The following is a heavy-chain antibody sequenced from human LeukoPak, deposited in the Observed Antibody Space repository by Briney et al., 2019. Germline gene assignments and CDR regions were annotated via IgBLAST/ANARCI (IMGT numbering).Heavy chain of an antibody. CDR1: RFTFDDYA. Sequence: GGSLRLSCAASRFTFDDYAIHWVRQAPGKVLEWFSLISGDGGSTFYADSLKGQFSISRDNSKNSLYLQMNSLRSEDTALYNTDSWFDYWGQGTLVTVAS. D-gene: IGHD2-21*02. CDR2: ISGDGGST. J-gene: IGHJ4*02. CDR3: DSWFDY. V-gene: IGHV3-43*02.